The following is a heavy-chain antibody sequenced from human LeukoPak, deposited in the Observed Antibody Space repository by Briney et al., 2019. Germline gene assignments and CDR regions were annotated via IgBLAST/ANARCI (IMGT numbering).Heavy chain of an antibody. Sequence: ASVKVSCKASGGTFSSYALSWVRQAPGQGLEWMGRIIPILGIANYAQKFQGRVTITADKSTSTAYMELSSLRSEDTAVYYCARGGIAVAGSFFDYWGQGTLVTVSS. J-gene: IGHJ4*02. CDR3: ARGGIAVAGSFFDY. CDR2: IIPILGIA. D-gene: IGHD6-19*01. CDR1: GGTFSSYA. V-gene: IGHV1-69*04.